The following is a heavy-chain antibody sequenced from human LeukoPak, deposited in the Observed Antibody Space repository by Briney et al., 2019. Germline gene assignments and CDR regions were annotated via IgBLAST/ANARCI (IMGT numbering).Heavy chain of an antibody. CDR1: GGSFSGSY. CDR3: AGEKGYCSGGSCYGGTFDY. J-gene: IGHJ4*02. Sequence: PSETLSLTCAVYGGSFSGSYWSWIRQPPGEGLEWIGEINPSGSTDYNPSLESRVTISVDTSKNQFSLKLSSVTAADTAVYYCAGEKGYCSGGSCYGGTFDYWGQGTLVTVSS. V-gene: IGHV4-34*01. CDR2: INPSGST. D-gene: IGHD2-15*01.